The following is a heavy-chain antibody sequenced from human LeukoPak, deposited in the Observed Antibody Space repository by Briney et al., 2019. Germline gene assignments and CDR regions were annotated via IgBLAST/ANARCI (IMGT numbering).Heavy chain of an antibody. CDR1: GGSISSGGYY. CDR3: ARFRVENYYDSSGQYYFDY. CDR2: IYYSGST. V-gene: IGHV4-31*03. D-gene: IGHD3-22*01. J-gene: IGHJ4*02. Sequence: SETLSLTCTVSGGSISSGGYYWSWIRQHPGKGLEWIGYIYYSGSTYYNPSLKSRVTISVDKSKNQFSLKLSSVTAADTAVYYCARFRVENYYDSSGQYYFDYWGQGTLVTVSS.